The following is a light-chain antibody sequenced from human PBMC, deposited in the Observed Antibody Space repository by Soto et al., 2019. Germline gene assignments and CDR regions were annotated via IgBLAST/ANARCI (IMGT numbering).Light chain of an antibody. CDR3: QQYNNWPLT. CDR2: RTS. Sequence: VLTQSPATLSVSPGERATLSCRASQTFNNKLAWYQQKPGQAPRLIIYRTSTRATGVPARFSGSGSETEFTLTISSLQSEDFAVYYCQQYNNWPLTVGGGTKVDSK. J-gene: IGKJ4*01. CDR1: QTFNNK. V-gene: IGKV3-15*01.